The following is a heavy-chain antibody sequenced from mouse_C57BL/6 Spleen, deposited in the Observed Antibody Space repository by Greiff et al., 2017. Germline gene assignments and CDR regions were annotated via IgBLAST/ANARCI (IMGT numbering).Heavy chain of an antibody. V-gene: IGHV5-4*01. J-gene: IGHJ4*01. CDR1: GFTFSSYA. CDR3: ARDDGNSPYAMDY. D-gene: IGHD2-1*01. Sequence: DVKLVESGGGLVKPGGSLKLSCAASGFTFSSYAMSWVRQTPEKRLEWVATISDGGSYTYYPDNVKGRFTISRDNAKNNLYLQMSHLKSEDTAMYYCARDDGNSPYAMDYWGQGTSVTVSS. CDR2: ISDGGSYT.